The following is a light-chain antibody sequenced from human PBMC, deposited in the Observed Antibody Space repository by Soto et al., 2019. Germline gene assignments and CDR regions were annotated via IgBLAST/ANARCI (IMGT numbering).Light chain of an antibody. J-gene: IGKJ5*01. CDR3: QQYNNWPRT. V-gene: IGKV3-15*01. CDR1: QLFSSN. Sequence: DIVMIQSPAALSVSPGESVTLSCRASQLFSSNLAWYQHKPGQAPRLLIYGVSTRDTGVPDRFSGSASGTEFTLTISSLQSEDFAVYYCQQYNNWPRTFGQGTRLEIK. CDR2: GVS.